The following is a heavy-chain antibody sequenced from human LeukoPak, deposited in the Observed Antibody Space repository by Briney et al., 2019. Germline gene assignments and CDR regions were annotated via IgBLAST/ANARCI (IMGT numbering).Heavy chain of an antibody. CDR2: IKQDGSEK. D-gene: IGHD3-22*01. J-gene: IGHJ4*02. V-gene: IGHV3-7*01. CDR3: ARAGYYYDSSGSPVD. Sequence: GGSLRLSCAASGFTLSSYWMSWVRQAPGKGLEWVANIKQDGSEKYYVDSVKGRFTISRDNAKNSLYLQMNSLRAEDTAVYYCARAGYYYDSSGSPVDWGQGTLVTVSS. CDR1: GFTLSSYW.